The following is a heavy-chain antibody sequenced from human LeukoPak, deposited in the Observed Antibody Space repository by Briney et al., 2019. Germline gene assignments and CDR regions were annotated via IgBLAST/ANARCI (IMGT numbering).Heavy chain of an antibody. CDR1: GGSLSSYY. J-gene: IGHJ4*02. D-gene: IGHD3-10*01. Sequence: SETLSLTCTVSGGSLSSYYWSWIRQPAGKGLEWIGRVYTSGRTNYNPSLQSRVTMSVDTSTNQFSLKLSSVTAADTAIHYCARDSRGSGSYYSDFDYWGQGTLVTVSS. CDR2: VYTSGRT. V-gene: IGHV4-4*07. CDR3: ARDSRGSGSYYSDFDY.